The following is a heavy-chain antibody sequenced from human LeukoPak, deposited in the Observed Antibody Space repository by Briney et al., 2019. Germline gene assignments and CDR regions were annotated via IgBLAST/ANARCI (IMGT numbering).Heavy chain of an antibody. CDR2: INQDGSEK. CDR3: ARVGGGDGSGWSTTDY. J-gene: IGHJ4*02. V-gene: IGHV3-7*01. D-gene: IGHD6-19*01. CDR1: GFTFSSYW. Sequence: GGSLRLSCVGSGFTFSSYWMSWVRQAPGKGLEWVANINQDGSEKYDVDSAKGRFTISRDNDKNSLYLQMNSLRVEDTAMYYCARVGGGDGSGWSTTDYWGQGTLVTISS.